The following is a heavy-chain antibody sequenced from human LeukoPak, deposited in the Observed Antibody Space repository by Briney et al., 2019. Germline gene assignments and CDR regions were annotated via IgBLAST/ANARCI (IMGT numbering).Heavy chain of an antibody. CDR3: ARGRGKGNYAPFDY. D-gene: IGHD1-7*01. J-gene: IGHJ4*02. Sequence: GSLRLSCAASGFTFSNAWMSWIRQPPGKGLEWIGEINHSGSTNYNPSLKSRVTISVDTSKNQFSLKLSSVTAADTAVYYCARGRGKGNYAPFDYWGQGTLVTVSS. CDR1: GFTFSNAW. CDR2: INHSGST. V-gene: IGHV4-34*01.